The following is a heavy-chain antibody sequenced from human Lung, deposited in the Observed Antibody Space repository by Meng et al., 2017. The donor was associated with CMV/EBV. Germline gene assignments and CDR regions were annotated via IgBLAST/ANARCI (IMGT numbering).Heavy chain of an antibody. CDR1: DNSTTYHDG. Sequence: QLQTSVAGLVQPSAALSPSCTSPDNSTTYHDGWVWVPQPQGKGLEWIGEIHHRGRRDYNQSLRSRVSMSIDKSKTQFSLKLTSVPAADTAVYHCLRRSGGSVWGQGTLVTVSS. CDR2: IHHRGRR. V-gene: IGHV4-4*02. D-gene: IGHD3-10*01. J-gene: IGHJ1*01. CDR3: LRRSGGSV.